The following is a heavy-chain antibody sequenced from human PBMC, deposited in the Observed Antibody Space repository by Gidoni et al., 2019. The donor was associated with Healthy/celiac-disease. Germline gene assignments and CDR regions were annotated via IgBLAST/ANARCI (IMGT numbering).Heavy chain of an antibody. CDR1: GFHFSSYA. Sequence: QVQLVDSGGGVVQPGRSLRLSCAASGFHFSSYAMSWVRQAPGKGLEWVAVISYDGSNKYYADAVKGRFTISRDNSKNTLYLQMNSLRAEDTAVDYCARETITMIVVVIRGTDAFDIWGQGTMVTVSS. CDR2: ISYDGSNK. V-gene: IGHV3-30-3*01. J-gene: IGHJ3*02. CDR3: ARETITMIVVVIRGTDAFDI. D-gene: IGHD3-22*01.